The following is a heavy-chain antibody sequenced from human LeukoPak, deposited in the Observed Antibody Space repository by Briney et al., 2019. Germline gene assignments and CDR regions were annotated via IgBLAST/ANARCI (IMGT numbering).Heavy chain of an antibody. D-gene: IGHD6-13*01. CDR1: GGSISSSSYY. CDR2: IYYSGST. CDR3: ARGFIGAAAPDY. J-gene: IGHJ4*02. V-gene: IGHV4-39*07. Sequence: SETLSLTCTVSGGSISSSSYYWGWIRQPPGKGLEWIGSIYYSGSTYYNPSLKSRVTISVDTSKNQFSLKLSSVTAADTAVYYCARGFIGAAAPDYWGQGTLVTVSS.